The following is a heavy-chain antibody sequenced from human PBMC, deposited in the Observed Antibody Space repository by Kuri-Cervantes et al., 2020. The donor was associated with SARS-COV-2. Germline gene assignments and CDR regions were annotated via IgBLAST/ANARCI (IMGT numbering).Heavy chain of an antibody. CDR2: IVVGSGNT. D-gene: IGHD1-26*01. V-gene: IGHV1-58*01. CDR1: GFTFTSSA. Sequence: SVKVSCKASGFTFTSSAVQWVRQARGQRLEWIGWIVVGSGNTNYAQKFQERVTITRDMSTSTAYMELSSLRSEDTAMYYCAASLLYRIYYYYGMDVWGQGTTVTVSS. CDR3: AASLLYRIYYYYGMDV. J-gene: IGHJ6*02.